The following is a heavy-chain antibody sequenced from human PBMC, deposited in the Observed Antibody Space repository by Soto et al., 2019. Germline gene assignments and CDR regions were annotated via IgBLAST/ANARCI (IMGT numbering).Heavy chain of an antibody. CDR3: ARGEVLLWFGNFDY. D-gene: IGHD3-10*01. CDR1: GYTFTSYY. J-gene: IGHJ4*02. Sequence: QVQLVQSGAEVKKPGASVKVSCKASGYTFTSYYMHWVRQAPGQGLEWMGIINPSGGSTSYAQKFQSRVTSTRDTAMCTGYMELNSLRSEDTAVYYCARGEVLLWFGNFDYWGQGTLVTVCS. CDR2: INPSGGST. V-gene: IGHV1-46*01.